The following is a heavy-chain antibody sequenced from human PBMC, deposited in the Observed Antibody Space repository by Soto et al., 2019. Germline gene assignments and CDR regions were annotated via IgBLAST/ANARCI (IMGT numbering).Heavy chain of an antibody. CDR1: GYDFIGHG. V-gene: IGHV1-18*04. CDR2: INSYNGDT. CDR3: ARDQRLKVPAVVWDKFDS. D-gene: IGHD6-25*01. J-gene: IGHJ5*01. Sequence: QVQLVQSGGEEKKPGASVKVSCKASGYDFIGHGISWVRQARGQGLEWMGWINSYNGDTKYARKYQDRITLTKDKSTRTVYMELTSLRSDDTAVYYCARDQRLKVPAVVWDKFDSWGQGTLVTVSS.